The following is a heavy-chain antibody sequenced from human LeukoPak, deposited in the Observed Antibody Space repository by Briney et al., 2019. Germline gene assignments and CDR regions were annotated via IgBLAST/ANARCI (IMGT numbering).Heavy chain of an antibody. CDR1: GGSISSYS. Sequence: SETLSLTCTVSGGSISSYSWTWIRQPPGKGLEWIGYIFYNGSTHSNPSLKSRVTLSIDTSENQRSLGLPSVIAADTAVYYCARDLGRDYGDYAFDPWGQGTLVNVSS. V-gene: IGHV4-59*01. CDR2: IFYNGST. CDR3: ARDLGRDYGDYAFDP. J-gene: IGHJ5*02. D-gene: IGHD4-17*01.